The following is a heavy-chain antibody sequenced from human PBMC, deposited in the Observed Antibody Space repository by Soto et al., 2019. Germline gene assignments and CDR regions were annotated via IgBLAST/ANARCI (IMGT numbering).Heavy chain of an antibody. J-gene: IGHJ6*03. V-gene: IGHV3-53*01. CDR2: IYSGGTI. D-gene: IGHD4-17*01. CDR1: GFTVSSYY. CDR3: ARVPTTVTTYYYYYYYMDV. Sequence: PGGSLRLSCAASGFTVSSYYMSWVRQAPGKGLEWVSVIYSGGTIYYADSVKGRFTISRDNAKNSLHLQMNSLRAEDTAVYYCARVPTTVTTYYYYYYYMDVRGKGTTVTVSS.